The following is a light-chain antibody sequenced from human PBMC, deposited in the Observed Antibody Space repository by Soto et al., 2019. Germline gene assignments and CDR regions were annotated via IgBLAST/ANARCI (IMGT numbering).Light chain of an antibody. Sequence: EIVMTQSPATLSVSPGERATLSCRASQSIGSDLVWYQQKPGQAPRLRIYGAYTRATGIPARFSGSGSGTEFTLTVSSLQSEDFAVYYCQQYNNWPRTFGQGTKVEIK. V-gene: IGKV3-15*01. CDR2: GAY. J-gene: IGKJ1*01. CDR1: QSIGSD. CDR3: QQYNNWPRT.